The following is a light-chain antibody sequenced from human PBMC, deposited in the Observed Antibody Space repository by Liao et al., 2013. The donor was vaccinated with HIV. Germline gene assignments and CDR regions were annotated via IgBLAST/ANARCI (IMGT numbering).Light chain of an antibody. CDR1: NIGSKS. Sequence: SYELTQSPSVSVAPGKTARITCGGNNIGSKSVHWYQQKPGQAPVLVIYYDSDRPSGIPERFSGSNSGNTATLTISRVEAGDEADYYCQVWDSISDHPVFGGGTKLTVL. CDR2: YDS. CDR3: QVWDSISDHPV. J-gene: IGLJ3*02. V-gene: IGLV3-21*01.